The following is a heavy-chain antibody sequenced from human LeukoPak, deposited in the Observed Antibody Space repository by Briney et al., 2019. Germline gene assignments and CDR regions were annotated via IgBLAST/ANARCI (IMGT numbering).Heavy chain of an antibody. Sequence: TSETLSLTRTLSGGSISSYYWSWIRQPPGKGLEWIGEINHSGSTNYTPSLKSRVTISVDTSKNQLSLKLSSVTAADTAVYYCARGGRYSSRWYGKRRGGELVFDYWGQGTLVTVSS. CDR2: INHSGST. V-gene: IGHV4-34*01. CDR3: ARGGRYSSRWYGKRRGGELVFDY. J-gene: IGHJ4*02. D-gene: IGHD6-13*01. CDR1: GGSISSYY.